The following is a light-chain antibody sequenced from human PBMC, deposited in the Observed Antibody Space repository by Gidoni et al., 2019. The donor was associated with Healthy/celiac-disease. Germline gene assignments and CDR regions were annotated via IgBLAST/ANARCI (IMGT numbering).Light chain of an antibody. CDR1: SSNSGAGYD. Sequence: QSVLTQPPSVSGAPGPRVTISCTGRSSNSGAGYDVPWYQPLPGTAPKLLIYGNSNRPSGVPDRFSGSKSGTSASLAITGLQAEDEADYYCQSYDSSLSGWVFGGGTKVTVL. CDR3: QSYDSSLSGWV. J-gene: IGLJ3*02. V-gene: IGLV1-40*01. CDR2: GNS.